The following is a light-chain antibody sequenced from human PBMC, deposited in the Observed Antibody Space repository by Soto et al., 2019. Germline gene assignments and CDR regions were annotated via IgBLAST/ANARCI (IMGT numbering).Light chain of an antibody. CDR3: CSYTGSSTFYV. Sequence: QSLLTQPASVSGSPGQSMTISCTGTSSDFGSYNLVSWYQQHPGKAPKLMIYEGSKRPSGVSNRFSGSKSGNTASLTISGLQAEDEADYYCCSYTGSSTFYVFGTGTKVTVL. J-gene: IGLJ1*01. V-gene: IGLV2-23*01. CDR1: SSDFGSYNL. CDR2: EGS.